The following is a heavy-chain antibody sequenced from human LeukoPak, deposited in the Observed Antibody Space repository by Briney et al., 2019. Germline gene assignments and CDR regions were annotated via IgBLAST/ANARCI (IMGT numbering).Heavy chain of an antibody. CDR1: GYSISSGYY. CDR2: IYHSGST. D-gene: IGHD6-6*01. J-gene: IGHJ4*02. Sequence: SETLSLTCTVSGYSISSGYYRGWIRQPPGKGLEWIGSIYHSGSTYYNPSLKSRVTISVDTSKNQFSLKLSSVTAADTAVYYCARYSSSPFDYWGQGTLVTVSS. V-gene: IGHV4-38-2*02. CDR3: ARYSSSPFDY.